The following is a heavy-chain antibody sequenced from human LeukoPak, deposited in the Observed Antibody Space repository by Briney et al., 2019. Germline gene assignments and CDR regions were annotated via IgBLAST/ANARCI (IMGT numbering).Heavy chain of an antibody. V-gene: IGHV1-18*01. D-gene: IGHD2-21*02. CDR1: GYTFTSYG. Sequence: ASVKVSCKASGYTFTSYGISWVRQAPGQGLEWMGWISVYNGNTNYAQKFQGRVTMTTDISTSTAYMELRSLRSDDTAVYYCARRGPDCGGDRYHNYYYYYMDVWGKGTTVTVSS. J-gene: IGHJ6*03. CDR2: ISVYNGNT. CDR3: ARRGPDCGGDRYHNYYYYYMDV.